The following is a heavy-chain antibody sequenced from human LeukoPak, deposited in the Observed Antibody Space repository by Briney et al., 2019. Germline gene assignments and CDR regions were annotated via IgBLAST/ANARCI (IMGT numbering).Heavy chain of an antibody. CDR3: ARAGVVRGRAFDI. CDR2: ISSSSSYI. V-gene: IGHV3-21*04. J-gene: IGHJ3*02. CDR1: GFTFSSYS. D-gene: IGHD2-15*01. Sequence: PGGSLRLSCAASGFTFSSYSVNWVRQAPGKGLEWVSSISSSSSYIYYADSVKGRFTISRDNAKNSLYLQMNSLRAEDTAVYYCARAGVVRGRAFDIWGQGTMVTVSS.